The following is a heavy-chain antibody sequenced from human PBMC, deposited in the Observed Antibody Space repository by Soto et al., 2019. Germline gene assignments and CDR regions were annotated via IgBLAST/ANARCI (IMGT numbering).Heavy chain of an antibody. CDR1: GGSISSGGYS. Sequence: TLSLTCAVSGGSISSGGYSWSWIRQPPGKGLEWIGYIYHSGSTYYNPSLKSRVTISVDRSKNQFSLKLSSVTAADTAVYYCARVGSSGYYLRRGRWFDPWGQGTLVTVSS. V-gene: IGHV4-30-2*01. D-gene: IGHD3-22*01. J-gene: IGHJ5*02. CDR2: IYHSGST. CDR3: ARVGSSGYYLRRGRWFDP.